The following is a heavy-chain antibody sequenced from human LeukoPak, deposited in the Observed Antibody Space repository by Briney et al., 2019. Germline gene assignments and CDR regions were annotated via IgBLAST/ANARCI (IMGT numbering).Heavy chain of an antibody. J-gene: IGHJ4*02. CDR2: VSGSGDRT. CDR1: GITFSSYA. V-gene: IGHV3-23*01. D-gene: IGHD3-10*01. Sequence: GGSLRLSCAASGITFSSYAMSWVRQAPGKGLEWISAVSGSGDRTYYAGSVKGRFTISRDNSKNIVYLRMNSLRAEDTAVYFCANSRGYGSGNLWGQGTLVTVSS. CDR3: ANSRGYGSGNL.